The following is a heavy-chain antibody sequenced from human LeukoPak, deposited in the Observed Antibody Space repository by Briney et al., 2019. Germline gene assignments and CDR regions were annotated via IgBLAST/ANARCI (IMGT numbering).Heavy chain of an antibody. Sequence: NPGGSLRLSCAASGFTFSDYYMTWIRQAPGKGLERLSYISSSGSTIYYADSVRGRFTISRDNAKNSLYLQMNSLRAEDTAVYFCAGQNYYDSSGYYPDYWGQGTLVTVSS. J-gene: IGHJ4*02. V-gene: IGHV3-11*01. CDR3: AGQNYYDSSGYYPDY. D-gene: IGHD3-22*01. CDR2: ISSSGSTI. CDR1: GFTFSDYY.